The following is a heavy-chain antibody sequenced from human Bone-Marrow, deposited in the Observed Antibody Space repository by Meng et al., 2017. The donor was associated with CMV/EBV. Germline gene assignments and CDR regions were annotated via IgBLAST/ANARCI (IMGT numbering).Heavy chain of an antibody. D-gene: IGHD1-26*01. CDR1: GFTFSSYW. CDR2: INSGGSST. Sequence: GESLKISCAASGFTFSSYWMHWVRQAPGKGLVWVSRINSGGSSTSYADSVKGRFTISRDNAKNTLYLQMNSLRAEDTAVYYCARGVGATKGDDYWGQGTLVTVSS. CDR3: ARGVGATKGDDY. V-gene: IGHV3-74*01. J-gene: IGHJ4*02.